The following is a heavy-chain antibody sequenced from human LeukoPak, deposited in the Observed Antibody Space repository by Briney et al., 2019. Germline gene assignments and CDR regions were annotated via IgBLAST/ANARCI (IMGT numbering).Heavy chain of an antibody. V-gene: IGHV1-18*01. D-gene: IGHD2-15*01. Sequence: ASVKVSCKASGYTFRNYAITWVRQAPGQGLERMGWITAYNGNTNYAQKFQGRVTMTTDTSTATAYMELRNLKSDDTAVYYCARDCRGGTCSSFWFDPWGQGTLVTVSS. CDR1: GYTFRNYA. J-gene: IGHJ5*02. CDR2: ITAYNGNT. CDR3: ARDCRGGTCSSFWFDP.